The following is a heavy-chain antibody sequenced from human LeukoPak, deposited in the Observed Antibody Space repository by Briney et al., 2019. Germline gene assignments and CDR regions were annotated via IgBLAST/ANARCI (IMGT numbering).Heavy chain of an antibody. CDR1: GYTFTSYD. CDR2: MNPNSGNT. CDR3: ARERYCSSTSCRTYRERGYNWFDP. V-gene: IGHV1-8*03. D-gene: IGHD2-2*01. J-gene: IGHJ5*02. Sequence: GASVKVSCKASGYTFTSYDINWVRQATGQGLEWMGWMNPNSGNTGYAQKFQGRVTITRNTSISTAYMELSSLRSEDTAVYYCARERYCSSTSCRTYRERGYNWFDPWGQGTLSPSPQ.